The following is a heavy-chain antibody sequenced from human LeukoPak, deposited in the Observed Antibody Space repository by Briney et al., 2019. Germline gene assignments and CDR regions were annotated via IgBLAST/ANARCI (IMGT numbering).Heavy chain of an antibody. CDR3: ATSVDTALDFDY. D-gene: IGHD5-18*01. J-gene: IGHJ4*02. Sequence: GGSLRLSCAASGFTFSDYYMSWIRQAPGKGLEWVSYISSSSTYTNYADSVKGRFTIYRNNAKNSLYLQMNSLRAEDTAVYYCATSVDTALDFDYWGQGTLVTVSS. CDR2: ISSSSTYT. V-gene: IGHV3-11*03. CDR1: GFTFSDYY.